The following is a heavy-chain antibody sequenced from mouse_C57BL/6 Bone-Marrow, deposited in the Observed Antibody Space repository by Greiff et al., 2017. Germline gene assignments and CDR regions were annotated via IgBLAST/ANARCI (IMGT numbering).Heavy chain of an antibody. Sequence: EVKLMESGGGLVKPGGSLKLSCAASGFTFSSYTMSWVRQTPEKRLEWVATISGGGGNTYYPDSVKGRFTISRDNAKNTLYLQMSSLRSEDTALYYCARRDWDGFDYWGQGTTLTVSS. D-gene: IGHD4-1*01. CDR2: ISGGGGNT. J-gene: IGHJ2*01. CDR1: GFTFSSYT. V-gene: IGHV5-9*01. CDR3: ARRDWDGFDY.